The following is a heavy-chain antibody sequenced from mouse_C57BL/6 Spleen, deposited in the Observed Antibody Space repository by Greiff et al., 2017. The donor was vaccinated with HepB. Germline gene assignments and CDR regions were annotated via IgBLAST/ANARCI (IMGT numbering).Heavy chain of an antibody. CDR1: GYTFTSYW. Sequence: QVQLQQPGAELVMPGASVKLSCKASGYTFTSYWMHWVKQRPGQGLEWIGEIDPSASYTNYNQKFKGKSTLTVDKSSSTAYMQLSSLTSEDSAVYYCARRGYGNYYFDYWGQGTTLTVAS. CDR3: ARRGYGNYYFDY. V-gene: IGHV1-69*01. J-gene: IGHJ2*01. CDR2: IDPSASYT. D-gene: IGHD2-1*01.